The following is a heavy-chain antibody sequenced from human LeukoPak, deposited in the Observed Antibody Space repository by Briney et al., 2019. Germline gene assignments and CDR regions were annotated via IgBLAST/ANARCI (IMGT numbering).Heavy chain of an antibody. D-gene: IGHD5-18*01. V-gene: IGHV3-21*01. CDR3: ARDAGIQLWLIDY. J-gene: IGHJ4*02. Sequence: PGGSLRLSCAASGFTFSSYSMNWVRQAPGKGLEWVSSISSSSSYIYYADSVKGRFTISRDNAKSSLYLQMNSLRAEDTAVYYCARDAGIQLWLIDYWGQGTLVTVSS. CDR2: ISSSSSYI. CDR1: GFTFSSYS.